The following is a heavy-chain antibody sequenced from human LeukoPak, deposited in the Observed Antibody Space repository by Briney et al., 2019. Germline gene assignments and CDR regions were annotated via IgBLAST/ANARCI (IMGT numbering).Heavy chain of an antibody. CDR3: ARAGRITMIVVAGGPFDP. CDR1: GGSFSGYY. D-gene: IGHD3-22*01. CDR2: INHSGST. V-gene: IGHV4-34*01. Sequence: SETLSPTCAVYGGSFSGYYWSWIRQPPGKGLEWIGEINHSGSTNYNPSLKSRVTISVDTSKNQFSLKLSSVTAADTAVYYCARAGRITMIVVAGGPFDPWGQGTLVTVSS. J-gene: IGHJ5*02.